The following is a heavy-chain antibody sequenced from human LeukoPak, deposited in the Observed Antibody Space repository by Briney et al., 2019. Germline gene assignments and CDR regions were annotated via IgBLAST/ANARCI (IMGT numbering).Heavy chain of an antibody. J-gene: IGHJ4*02. CDR1: GFTFSSYS. Sequence: GGSLRLSCAASGFTFSSYSMNWVRQAPGKGLEWVSYISGSSSTIYYADSVKGRFTISRDNAKNSLYLQMNSLRAEDTAVYYCARVFYYDSSGYYGFGYWGQGTLVTVSS. V-gene: IGHV3-48*01. CDR3: ARVFYYDSSGYYGFGY. D-gene: IGHD3-22*01. CDR2: ISGSSSTI.